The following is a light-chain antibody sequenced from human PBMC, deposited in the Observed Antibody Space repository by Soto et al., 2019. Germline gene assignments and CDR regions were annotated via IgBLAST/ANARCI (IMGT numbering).Light chain of an antibody. CDR1: HGIGSY. J-gene: IGKJ4*01. Sequence: DIQLTQSPSFLSASVGDRVTITCRASHGIGSYLAWYQQKPGKAPNLLIYAASTLQSGVPSRFSGSGSETEFTLTISSLQPEDFATYYCQQRNSYPPGPLTFGGGTKVEIK. CDR2: AAS. CDR3: QQRNSYPPGPLT. V-gene: IGKV1-9*01.